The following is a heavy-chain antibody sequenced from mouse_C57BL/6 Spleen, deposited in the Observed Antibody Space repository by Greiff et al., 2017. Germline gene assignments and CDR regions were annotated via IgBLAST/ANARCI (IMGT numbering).Heavy chain of an antibody. D-gene: IGHD2-5*01. CDR3: AREGSNYLYAMDY. CDR2: IYPGDGDT. CDR1: GYAFSSSW. Sequence: VQLKESGPELVKPGASVKISCKASGYAFSSSWMNWVKQRPGKGLEWIGRIYPGDGDTNYNGKFKGKATLTADKSSSTAYMQLSSLTSEDSAVYFCAREGSNYLYAMDYWGQGTSVTVSS. V-gene: IGHV1-82*01. J-gene: IGHJ4*01.